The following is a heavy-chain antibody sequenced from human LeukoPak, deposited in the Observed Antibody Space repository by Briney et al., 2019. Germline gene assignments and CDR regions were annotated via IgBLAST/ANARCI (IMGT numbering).Heavy chain of an antibody. CDR2: INPSGGST. CDR3: AKSIWEIAAAGALDY. Sequence: ASVKVSCKASGYTFTSYYMHWVGQAPGQGLEWMGIINPSGGSTSYAQKFQGRVTMTRDTSTSTVYMELSSLRSEDTAVYYCAKSIWEIAAAGALDYWGQGTLVTVSS. J-gene: IGHJ4*02. D-gene: IGHD6-13*01. CDR1: GYTFTSYY. V-gene: IGHV1-46*01.